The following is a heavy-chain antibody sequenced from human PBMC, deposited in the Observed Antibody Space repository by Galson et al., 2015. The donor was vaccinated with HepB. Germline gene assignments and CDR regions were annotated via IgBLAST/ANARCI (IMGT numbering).Heavy chain of an antibody. V-gene: IGHV3-23*01. J-gene: IGHJ4*02. D-gene: IGHD6-19*01. Sequence: SLRLSCAASGFTFNNYAMSWVRQAPGKGLEWVSAISGSGGSTYYADSVKGRYTISRDNSKNTLYLQMNSLRAGDSALYYGATTLNQWRVGRNFDYWGQGTLVTVSS. CDR2: ISGSGGST. CDR1: GFTFNNYA. CDR3: ATTLNQWRVGRNFDY.